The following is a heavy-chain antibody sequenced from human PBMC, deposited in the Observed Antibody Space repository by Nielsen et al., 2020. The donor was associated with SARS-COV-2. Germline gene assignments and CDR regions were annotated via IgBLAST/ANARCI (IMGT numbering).Heavy chain of an antibody. J-gene: IGHJ6*02. D-gene: IGHD5-12*01. CDR3: ARVGSGYGSFYYFYAMDV. CDR2: ISSSSSTI. Sequence: WIRQPPGKGLEWVSYISSSSSTIYYADSVKGRFTISRDNAKNSLYLQMNSLRAEDTAVYYCARVGSGYGSFYYFYAMDVWGQGTTVTVSS. V-gene: IGHV3-48*01.